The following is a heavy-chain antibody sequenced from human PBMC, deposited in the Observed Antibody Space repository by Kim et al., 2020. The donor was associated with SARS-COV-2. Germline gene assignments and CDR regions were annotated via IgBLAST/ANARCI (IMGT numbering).Heavy chain of an antibody. CDR1: GYTFTSYA. CDR2: INAGNGNT. D-gene: IGHD3-16*01. Sequence: ASVKVSCKASGYTFTSYAMHWVRQAPGQRLEWMGWINAGNGNTKYSQKFQGRVTITRDTSASTAYMELSSLRSEDTAVYYCARDWGEGYNHFDYWGQGTLVTVSS. CDR3: ARDWGEGYNHFDY. V-gene: IGHV1-3*01. J-gene: IGHJ4*02.